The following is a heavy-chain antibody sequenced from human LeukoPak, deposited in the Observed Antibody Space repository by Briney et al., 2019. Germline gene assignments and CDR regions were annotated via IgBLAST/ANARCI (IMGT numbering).Heavy chain of an antibody. D-gene: IGHD3-22*01. V-gene: IGHV3-30*03. CDR3: ARDRAEDDSSGYIHRDFDF. Sequence: GRSLRLSCAASGFTFSSYGMHWVRQAPGKGLEWVAVISYDGSNKYYADSVKGRFTISRDNAKKSLYLQMNSLRAEDTAVYYCARDRAEDDSSGYIHRDFDFWGQGTLVTVSS. CDR1: GFTFSSYG. CDR2: ISYDGSNK. J-gene: IGHJ4*02.